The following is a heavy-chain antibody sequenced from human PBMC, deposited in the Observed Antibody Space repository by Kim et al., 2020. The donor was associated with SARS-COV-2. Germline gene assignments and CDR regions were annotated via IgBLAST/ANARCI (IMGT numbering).Heavy chain of an antibody. CDR3: AKGRSADY. CDR2: ISGSGDKI. J-gene: IGHJ4*02. V-gene: IGHV3-23*01. CDR1: GFTFSIYA. Sequence: GGSLRLSCAASGFTFSIYAMTWVRQAPGKGLEWVSGISGSGDKICYADSVKGRFTISRDNSKNTLYLQMNSLRVEDTAVYYCAKGRSADYWGQGTLVTVSS.